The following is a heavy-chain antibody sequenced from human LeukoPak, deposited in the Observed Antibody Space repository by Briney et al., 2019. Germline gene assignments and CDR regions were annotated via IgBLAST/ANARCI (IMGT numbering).Heavy chain of an antibody. D-gene: IGHD2-2*02. V-gene: IGHV1-18*01. CDR3: ARGRARYCSSTSSYIPFTEYYYYMDV. CDR1: GYTFTSYG. Sequence: ASVKLSCKASGYTFTSYGISWVRQAPGQGLEWMGWISAYNGNTNYAQKLQGRVTMTTDTSTSTAYMELRSLRSDDTAVYYCARGRARYCSSTSSYIPFTEYYYYMDVWGTGTTVTVSS. J-gene: IGHJ6*03. CDR2: ISAYNGNT.